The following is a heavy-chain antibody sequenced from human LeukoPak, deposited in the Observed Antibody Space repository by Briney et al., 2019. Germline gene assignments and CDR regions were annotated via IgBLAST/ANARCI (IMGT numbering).Heavy chain of an antibody. V-gene: IGHV3-7*03. CDR2: IKQDGSQT. D-gene: IGHD3-22*01. CDR3: ARDGDTSGYSD. J-gene: IGHJ4*02. Sequence: PGGSLRLSCAASGFIFSNAWMSWVRQAPGKGLEWVANIKQDGSQTYYLDSVKGRFSISRDNAKDALYLQMNSLRVDDTAIYYCARDGDTSGYSDWGQGTQVIVSS. CDR1: GFIFSNAW.